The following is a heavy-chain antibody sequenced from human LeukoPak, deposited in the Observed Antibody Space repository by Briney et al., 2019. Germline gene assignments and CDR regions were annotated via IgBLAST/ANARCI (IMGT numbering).Heavy chain of an antibody. D-gene: IGHD4-17*01. Sequence: PSETLSLTCTVSGGSNGSSSYYWGWIRQPPGKGLEWIGSIYYTGSTYYNPSLKSRVTISEDTSKNQSSLRLTSVTAADTAVYYCARRGDYGRSFDYWGQGTLVTVSS. J-gene: IGHJ4*02. CDR2: IYYTGST. CDR3: ARRGDYGRSFDY. CDR1: GGSNGSSSYY. V-gene: IGHV4-39*01.